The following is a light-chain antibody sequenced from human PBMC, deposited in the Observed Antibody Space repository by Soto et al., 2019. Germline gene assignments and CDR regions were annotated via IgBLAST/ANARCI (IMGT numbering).Light chain of an antibody. CDR3: LQHNSYPLT. CDR2: EAS. V-gene: IGKV1-12*01. CDR1: QGISSW. J-gene: IGKJ4*01. Sequence: DIQMTQSPSSVSASVGDRVTMTCRASQGISSWLVWYQQKPGKAPKLLIYEASTLQSGVPSRFSGSGSGTEFTLTISSLQPEDFATYYCLQHNSYPLTFGGGTKVDIK.